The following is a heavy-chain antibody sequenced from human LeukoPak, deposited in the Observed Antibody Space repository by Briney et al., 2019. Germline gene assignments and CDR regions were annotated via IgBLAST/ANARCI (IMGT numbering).Heavy chain of an antibody. V-gene: IGHV1-69*05. CDR2: IIPIFGTA. D-gene: IGHD3-22*01. Sequence: SVKVSCKASGGTFSSYAISWVRQAPGQGLEWMGGIIPIFGTANYAQKFQGRVTITTDESTSTAYMELSSLRSEDTAVYYCARNTPYDSSGYYGDYWGQGTLVTVSS. J-gene: IGHJ4*02. CDR3: ARNTPYDSSGYYGDY. CDR1: GGTFSSYA.